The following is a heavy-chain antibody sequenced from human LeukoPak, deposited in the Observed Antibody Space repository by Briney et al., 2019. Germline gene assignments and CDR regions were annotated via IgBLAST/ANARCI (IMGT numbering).Heavy chain of an antibody. CDR3: ARSRNYDILTGYSYYFDY. CDR2: IIPILGIA. J-gene: IGHJ4*02. Sequence: SVKVSCKASGGTFSSYTISWVRQAPGQGLEWMGRIIPILGIANYAQKCQGRVTITADKSTSTAYMELSSLRSEDTAVYYCARSRNYDILTGYSYYFDYWGQGTLVTVSS. D-gene: IGHD3-9*01. CDR1: GGTFSSYT. V-gene: IGHV1-69*02.